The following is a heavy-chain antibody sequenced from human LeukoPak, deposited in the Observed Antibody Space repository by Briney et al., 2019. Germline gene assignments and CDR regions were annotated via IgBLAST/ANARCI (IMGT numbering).Heavy chain of an antibody. J-gene: IGHJ4*02. Sequence: GGSLRLSCAASGFTFSSYAMHWVRQAPGKGLEWVAVISYDGSNKYYADSVKGRFAISRDNSKNTLYLQMNGLRAEDTAVYYCARSYSSRPLDYWGQGTLVTVSS. D-gene: IGHD6-13*01. CDR3: ARSYSSRPLDY. V-gene: IGHV3-30*09. CDR1: GFTFSSYA. CDR2: ISYDGSNK.